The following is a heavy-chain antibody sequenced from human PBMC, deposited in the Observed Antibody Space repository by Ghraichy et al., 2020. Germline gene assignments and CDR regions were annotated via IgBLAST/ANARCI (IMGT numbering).Heavy chain of an antibody. D-gene: IGHD3-22*01. CDR3: ARDYDQSFDS. J-gene: IGHJ4*02. Sequence: SQTISLTCAISGDSVSTKYAAWNWIRQSPSRGLEWLGRTYYRTKWHNEYAVSVESRITINPDTSKNQFSLQLTSVTPEDTAVYYCARDYDQSFDSWGQGTLVTVSS. V-gene: IGHV6-1*01. CDR2: TYYRTKWHN. CDR1: GDSVSTKYAA.